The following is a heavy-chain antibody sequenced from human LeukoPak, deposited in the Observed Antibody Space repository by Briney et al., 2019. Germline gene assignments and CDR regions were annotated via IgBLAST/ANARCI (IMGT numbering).Heavy chain of an antibody. CDR1: GGSISSYY. D-gene: IGHD4-17*01. V-gene: IGHV4-59*01. J-gene: IGHJ4*02. CDR2: NYYSGST. Sequence: SETLSLTCTVSGGSISSYYWSWIRQPPGKGLEWIGYNYYSGSTNYNPSLKSRVTISVDTSKNQFSLKLSSVTAADTAVYYCASSYGDAYFDYWGQGTLVTVSS. CDR3: ASSYGDAYFDY.